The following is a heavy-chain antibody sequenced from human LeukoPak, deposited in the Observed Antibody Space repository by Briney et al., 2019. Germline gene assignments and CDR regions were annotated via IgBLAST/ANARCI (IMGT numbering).Heavy chain of an antibody. CDR2: ISLSGQT. CDR3: SRESGAFCPFGY. Sequence: SETLSLTCGVSGGSIRSTNWWSWVRQPPEQGLEWIGEISLSGQTNYSPSLNGRVTMSLEESRNQLSLNLTSVTAADTAIYYCSRESGAFCPFGYWGQGTLVIVPP. V-gene: IGHV4/OR15-8*02. D-gene: IGHD1-26*01. CDR1: GGSIRSTNW. J-gene: IGHJ4*02.